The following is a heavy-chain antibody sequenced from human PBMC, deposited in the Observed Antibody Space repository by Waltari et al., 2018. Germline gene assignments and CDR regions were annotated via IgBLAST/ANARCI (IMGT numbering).Heavy chain of an antibody. CDR3: AREWGVMVGTAGYYFDY. V-gene: IGHV3-21*01. Sequence: EVQLVGSGGGLVKPGGSLRLSCAASGFTFSSYTMNWVRQAQGKGLLWFSSISSDSSYIFYADSVKGRFTSSRDNAKNSLYLQMNSLRVEDTAVYYCAREWGVMVGTAGYYFDYWGQGSLVTVSS. CDR1: GFTFSSYT. D-gene: IGHD3-9*01. J-gene: IGHJ4*02. CDR2: ISSDSSYI.